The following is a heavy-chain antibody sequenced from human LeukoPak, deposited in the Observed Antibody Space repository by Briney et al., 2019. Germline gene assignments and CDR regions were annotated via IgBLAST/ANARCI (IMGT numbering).Heavy chain of an antibody. CDR2: IYYSGST. J-gene: IGHJ5*02. V-gene: IGHV4-59*01. D-gene: IGHD6-6*01. CDR3: ARSYSSSSGFWFDP. CDR1: GGSISSYH. Sequence: SETLSLTCTVSGGSISSYHWSWIRQPPGKGLEWIGYIYYSGSTNYNPSLKSRVTISVDTSKNQFSLKLSSVTAADTAVYYCARSYSSSSGFWFDPWGQGTLVTVSS.